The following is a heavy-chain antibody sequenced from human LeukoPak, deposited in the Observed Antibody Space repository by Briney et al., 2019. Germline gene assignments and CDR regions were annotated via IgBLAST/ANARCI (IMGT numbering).Heavy chain of an antibody. J-gene: IGHJ4*02. CDR3: AKAPRYGGNSFDY. V-gene: IGHV3-23*01. CDR2: ISGSGGSP. D-gene: IGHD4-23*01. CDR1: GFTFSSYA. Sequence: PGGSLRLSCAASGFTFSSYAMSWVRQAPGKGLEWVSAISGSGGSPYYADSVKGRFTISRDNSKNTLYLQMNSLRAEDTAVYYCAKAPRYGGNSFDYWGQGTLVTVSS.